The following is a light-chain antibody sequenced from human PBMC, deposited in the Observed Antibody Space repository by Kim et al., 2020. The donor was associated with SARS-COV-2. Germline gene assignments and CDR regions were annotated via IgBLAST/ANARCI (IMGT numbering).Light chain of an antibody. CDR2: GAS. J-gene: IGKJ2*01. CDR3: QQYANWPAYT. CDR1: QSVTSH. Sequence: VMTQSPGTLSVSPGERVILSCRASQSVTSHLAWYQQKLGQTPRLLIYGASTRATGIPARFSGSGSGTEFTLTISSLQSEDSAIYYCQQYANWPAYTFGQGTKLEIK. V-gene: IGKV3-15*01.